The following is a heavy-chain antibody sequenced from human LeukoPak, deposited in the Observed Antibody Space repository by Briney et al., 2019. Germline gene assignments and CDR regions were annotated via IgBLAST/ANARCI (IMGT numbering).Heavy chain of an antibody. CDR1: GYSISSGYY. V-gene: IGHV4-38-2*01. D-gene: IGHD4-17*01. CDR2: IYDSGST. Sequence: PSETLSLTCAVSGYSISSGYYWGWIRQPPGKGLEWIGSIYDSGSTYYNPSLKSRVTISVDTSKSQSALKLSSATAADTAVYYCARRGYGDYLDYWGQGTLVTVSS. CDR3: ARRGYGDYLDY. J-gene: IGHJ4*02.